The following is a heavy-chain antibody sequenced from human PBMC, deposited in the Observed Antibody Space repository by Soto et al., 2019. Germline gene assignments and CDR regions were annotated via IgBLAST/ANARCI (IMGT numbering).Heavy chain of an antibody. J-gene: IGHJ4*02. D-gene: IGHD3-10*01. V-gene: IGHV3-23*01. CDR2: ISGSGGST. CDR1: GFTFSSYA. CDR3: AKDRFYYYGSGSLDY. Sequence: PGGSLRLSCAASGFTFSSYAMSWVRQVPGKGLEWVSAISGSGGSTYYADSVKGRFTISRDNSKNTLYLQMNSLRAEDTAVYYCAKDRFYYYGSGSLDYWGQGTLVTVS.